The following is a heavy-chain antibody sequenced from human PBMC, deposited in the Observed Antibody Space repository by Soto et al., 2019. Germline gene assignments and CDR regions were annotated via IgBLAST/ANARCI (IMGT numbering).Heavy chain of an antibody. D-gene: IGHD3-3*01. Sequence: EVHLMESGGGWVQPGRSLRLSCAASGFTFDNYAMHWVRQAPGNGLEWVSGISWNSGNIGYADSVKGRFTIARDNAKTSLYLEMNSLRAEDTALYYCAKSLKSFGLATTRSGPLDSWGQGALVTVSS. J-gene: IGHJ4*02. V-gene: IGHV3-9*01. CDR2: ISWNSGNI. CDR1: GFTFDNYA. CDR3: AKSLKSFGLATTRSGPLDS.